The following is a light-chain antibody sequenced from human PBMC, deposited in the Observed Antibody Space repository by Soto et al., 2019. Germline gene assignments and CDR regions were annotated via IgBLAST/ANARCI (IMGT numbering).Light chain of an antibody. CDR3: QQYYSYRT. Sequence: DIQMTQSPSTLSASVGDRVTITCRASQSVRSWLAWYQQKPGKAPKLLIFDGSTLESGVPSRFSGSGSGTEFTLTINSVQTAESATYYCQQYYSYRTFCHAT. J-gene: IGKJ1*01. CDR1: QSVRSW. CDR2: DGS. V-gene: IGKV1-5*01.